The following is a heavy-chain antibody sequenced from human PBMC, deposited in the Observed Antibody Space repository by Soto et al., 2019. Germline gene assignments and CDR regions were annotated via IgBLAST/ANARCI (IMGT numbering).Heavy chain of an antibody. J-gene: IGHJ4*02. CDR1: GYTFTSYH. CDR3: ARDTPPTDY. V-gene: IGHV1-18*01. CDR2: ISAYNTNT. Sequence: VQLVQSGAEVKRPGASVKVSCKTSGYTFTSYHISWVRQAPGQGLEWMGWISAYNTNTNFAQKFQGRVTMTTDTLTSTAYMELRSLRSDDTAVYYCARDTPPTDYWGQGTLVTVSS.